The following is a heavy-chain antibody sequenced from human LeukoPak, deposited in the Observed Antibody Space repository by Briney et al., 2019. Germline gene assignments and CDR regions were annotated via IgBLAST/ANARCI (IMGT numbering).Heavy chain of an antibody. CDR1: GFIFDISA. D-gene: IGHD5-18*01. J-gene: IGHJ4*02. V-gene: IGHV3-23*01. Sequence: GGSLRLSCATSGFIFDISAMTWFRQAPGKGLEWVSTIDGTGFSTFYPDSVKGRFTVSRDKSRNTVFLQLSSLRVDDTAIYFCAKARGYSFGSLEHWGPGTLVTVSS. CDR2: IDGTGFST. CDR3: AKARGYSFGSLEH.